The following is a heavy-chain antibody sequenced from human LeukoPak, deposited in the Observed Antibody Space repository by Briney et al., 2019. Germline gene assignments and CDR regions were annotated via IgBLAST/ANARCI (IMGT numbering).Heavy chain of an antibody. D-gene: IGHD3-10*01. CDR3: AKDGSLWFGEAPTDY. Sequence: GGSPRLSCAASGFTFSSYGMHWVRQAPGKGLEWVAFIRYDGSNKYYADSVKGRFTISRDNSKNTLYLQMNSLRAEDTAVYYCAKDGSLWFGEAPTDYWGQGTLVTVSS. CDR1: GFTFSSYG. V-gene: IGHV3-30*02. CDR2: IRYDGSNK. J-gene: IGHJ4*02.